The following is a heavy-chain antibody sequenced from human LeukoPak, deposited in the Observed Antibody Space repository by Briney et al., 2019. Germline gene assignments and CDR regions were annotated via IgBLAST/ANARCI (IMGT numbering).Heavy chain of an antibody. J-gene: IGHJ5*02. CDR2: MNPNSGNT. CDR3: ARDSGDYVVNWFDP. V-gene: IGHV1-8*01. Sequence: GASVKVSCKASGYTFTSYDINWVRQATGQGLEWMGWMNPNSGNTGYAQKFQGRVTMTRNTSISTAYMELRSLRSDDTAVYYCARDSGDYVVNWFDPWGQGTLVTVSS. D-gene: IGHD4-17*01. CDR1: GYTFTSYD.